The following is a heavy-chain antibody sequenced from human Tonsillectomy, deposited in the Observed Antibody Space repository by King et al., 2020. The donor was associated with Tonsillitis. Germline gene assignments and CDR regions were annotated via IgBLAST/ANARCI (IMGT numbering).Heavy chain of an antibody. CDR2: ISYDGSNK. CDR1: GFTFSNYG. Sequence: VQLVESGGGVVQPGRSLRLSCAASGFTFSNYGMHWVRQAPGKGLEWVAVISYDGSNKYYADSVKGRFTISRDNSKNTLYLQMNSLRAEDTAVYYCAKSQNTYGGLTFDIWGQGTMVTVSS. CDR3: AKSQNTYGGLTFDI. D-gene: IGHD4-23*01. J-gene: IGHJ3*02. V-gene: IGHV3-30*18.